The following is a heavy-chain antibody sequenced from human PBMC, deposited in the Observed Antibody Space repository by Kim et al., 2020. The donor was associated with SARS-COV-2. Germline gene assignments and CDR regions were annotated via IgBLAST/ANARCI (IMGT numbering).Heavy chain of an antibody. CDR3: ARDRDWNLDY. CDR2: T. V-gene: IGHV1-18*01. D-gene: IGHD1-1*01. J-gene: IGHJ4*02. Sequence: TLYAPDLLGRVTITTDTSASTVYMELSSLTSDDTALYYCARDRDWNLDYWGQGTLVTVSS.